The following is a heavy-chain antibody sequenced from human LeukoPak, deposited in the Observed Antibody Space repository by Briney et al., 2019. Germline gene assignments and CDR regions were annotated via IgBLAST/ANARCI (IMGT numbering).Heavy chain of an antibody. CDR3: GGGYDTDSYYYYYMDV. Sequence: GASVKVSCKASGGTFISYAISWVRQAPGQGREWMGGIIPIFGTANYAQKLEGGVTITADASTSTANMELSSLRSEETAGNCWGGGYDTDSYYYYYMDVWGKGTTVTVSS. D-gene: IGHD5-12*01. J-gene: IGHJ6*03. CDR2: IIPIFGTA. V-gene: IGHV1-69*01. CDR1: GGTFISYA.